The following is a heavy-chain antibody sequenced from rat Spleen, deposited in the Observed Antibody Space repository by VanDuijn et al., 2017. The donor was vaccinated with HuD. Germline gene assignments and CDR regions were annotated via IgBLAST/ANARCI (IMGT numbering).Heavy chain of an antibody. D-gene: IGHD4-3*01. V-gene: IGHV5-29*01. CDR1: GFTFSNYG. CDR2: ITNASGRT. CDR3: ARLGGLRNWFAY. Sequence: EVQLVESGGGLVQPGRSLKLSCAASGFTFSNYGMAWVRQAPTKGLEWVATITNASGRTYYPDSVKGRFTISRDTAQNTLYLQMNSLRSEDTATYYCARLGGLRNWFAYWGQGTLVTVSS. J-gene: IGHJ3*01.